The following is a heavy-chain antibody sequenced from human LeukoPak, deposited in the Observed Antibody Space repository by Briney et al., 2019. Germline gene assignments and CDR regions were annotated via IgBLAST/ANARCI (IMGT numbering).Heavy chain of an antibody. CDR3: ARDCGYQCLFDY. J-gene: IGHJ4*02. D-gene: IGHD5-12*01. CDR1: GYTFTNYG. Sequence: ASVKVSCQASGYTFTNYGIRWVRQAPGQGLEWMGWISGYNGNTNYAQKSQGRVNMTTDTSTNAAHMELRSLRSDDTAVYYCARDCGYQCLFDYWGQGTLVTVSS. V-gene: IGHV1-18*01. CDR2: ISGYNGNT.